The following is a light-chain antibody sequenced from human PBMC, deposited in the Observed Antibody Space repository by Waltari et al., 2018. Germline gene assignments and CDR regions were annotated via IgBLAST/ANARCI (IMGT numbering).Light chain of an antibody. V-gene: IGKV1-33*01. CDR1: DDSNTF. CDR3: QQYDDVPPYT. J-gene: IGKJ3*01. CDR2: DAS. Sequence: DIHLTQTPSSLSASVGDRVPITCQARDDSNTFLNWYQQKPGTAPKLLIYDASSLVTGVPSSFSGGGSASLFTLTISSRQPEDFATYYCQQYDDVPPYTFGPGTKVNLK.